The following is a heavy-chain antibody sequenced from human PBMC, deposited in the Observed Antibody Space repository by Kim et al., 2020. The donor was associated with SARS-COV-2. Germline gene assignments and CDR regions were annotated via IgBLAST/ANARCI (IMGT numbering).Heavy chain of an antibody. CDR3: AGAVAGVFPY. CDR1: GLTFSSTP. J-gene: IGHJ4*02. V-gene: IGHV3-30*04. D-gene: IGHD6-19*01. Sequence: GGSLRLSCAASGLTFSSTPFHWVRQAPGKGLEWVAVISFDGRNKYYADSVKGRFTISRDNSKNTLYLQMDSLRAEDTAVYYCAGAVAGVFPYWGQGTLVTVSS. CDR2: ISFDGRNK.